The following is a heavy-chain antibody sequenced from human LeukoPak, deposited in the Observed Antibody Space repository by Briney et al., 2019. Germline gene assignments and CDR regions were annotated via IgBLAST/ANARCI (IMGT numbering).Heavy chain of an antibody. J-gene: IGHJ3*02. CDR2: IYYSGST. CDR3: ASPPPYCSGGSCYAFDI. Sequence: SETLSLSCTVSGGSIGSGGYYWSWIRQHPGKGLEWIGYIYYSGSTYYNPSLKSRVTISVDTSKNQFSLKLSSVTAADTAVYYCASPPPYCSGGSCYAFDIWGQGTTVTVSS. V-gene: IGHV4-31*03. CDR1: GGSIGSGGYY. D-gene: IGHD2-15*01.